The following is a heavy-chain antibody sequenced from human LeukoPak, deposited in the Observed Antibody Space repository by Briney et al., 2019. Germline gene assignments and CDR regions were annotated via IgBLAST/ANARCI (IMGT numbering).Heavy chain of an antibody. CDR3: AIRGSPMVRNY. D-gene: IGHD3-10*01. J-gene: IGHJ4*02. CDR1: GFTFSSYW. V-gene: IGHV3-7*01. CDR2: IKQDGSEK. Sequence: GGSLRLSCAASGFTFSSYWMSWVRQAPGKGLEWVANIKQDGSEKYYADSVKGRFTISIDNAKNSLYLQMNSLRAEDTAVYYCAIRGSPMVRNYWGQGTLVTVSS.